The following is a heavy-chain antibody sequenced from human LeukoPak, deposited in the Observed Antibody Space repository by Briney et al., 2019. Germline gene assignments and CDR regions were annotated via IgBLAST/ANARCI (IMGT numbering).Heavy chain of an antibody. D-gene: IGHD3-10*01. CDR1: GGSISSSSYY. Sequence: SETLSLTCTVSGGSISSSSYYWGWIRQPPGKGLEWIGSIYYSGSTYYNPSLKSRVTISVDTSKNQFSLKLSSVTAADTAVYYCARHSVIRYGETYIDYWGQGTLVTVSS. J-gene: IGHJ4*02. CDR3: ARHSVIRYGETYIDY. CDR2: IYYSGST. V-gene: IGHV4-39*01.